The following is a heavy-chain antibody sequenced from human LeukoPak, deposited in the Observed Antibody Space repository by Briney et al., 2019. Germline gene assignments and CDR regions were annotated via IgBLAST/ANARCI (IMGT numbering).Heavy chain of an antibody. J-gene: IGHJ4*02. D-gene: IGHD6-19*01. Sequence: SETLSLTCTVSGGSISSYYWSWIRQPPGKGLEWIGYIHYSGSTNYSPSLKSRVTISVDTSKNQISLKLSSVTAADTAVYYCARHGYSSAWYAGGLDYWGRGTLVTVSS. V-gene: IGHV4-59*08. CDR2: IHYSGST. CDR1: GGSISSYY. CDR3: ARHGYSSAWYAGGLDY.